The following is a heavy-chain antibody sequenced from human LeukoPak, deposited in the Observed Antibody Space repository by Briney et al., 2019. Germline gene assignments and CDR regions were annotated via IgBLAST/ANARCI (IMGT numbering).Heavy chain of an antibody. V-gene: IGHV3-23*01. CDR1: GFTFSSYA. CDR2: ISGSGGST. D-gene: IGHD7-27*01. J-gene: IGHJ4*02. CDR3: ARRSGDREFEY. Sequence: GGSLRLSCAASGFTFSSYAMTWVRQAPGKGPEWVSAISGSGGSTHYTDSVNGRFTICRGHSKNRLDLQMNSQRAEDTAVYYCARRSGDREFEYWGQGTLVTVSS.